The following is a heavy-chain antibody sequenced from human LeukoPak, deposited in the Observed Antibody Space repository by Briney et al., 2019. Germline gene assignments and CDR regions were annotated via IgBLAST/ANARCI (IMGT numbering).Heavy chain of an antibody. CDR2: IKSKTDGETT. D-gene: IGHD4-11*01. J-gene: IGHJ4*02. CDR3: TTAGVQYRDY. Sequence: PGGSLRLSCAASGFTFSNAWMSWVRQAPGKGLEWVGRIKSKTDGETTDYAAPVKGRFTISRDDSKNTLYLQMNSLKTEDTAVYYCTTAGVQYRDYWGQGTLVTVSS. V-gene: IGHV3-15*01. CDR1: GFTFSNAW.